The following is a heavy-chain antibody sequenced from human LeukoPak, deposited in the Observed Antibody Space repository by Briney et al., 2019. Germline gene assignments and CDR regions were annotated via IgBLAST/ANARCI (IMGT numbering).Heavy chain of an antibody. Sequence: GGSLRLSCAASGSTVSSNYMSWVRQAPGKGLEWVSIIYSGGSTFYADSVKGRFTISRDNSKNTLYLQMNSLRAEDTAVYYCARGGSYHSAFDIWGQGTMVTVSS. CDR1: GSTVSSNY. CDR2: IYSGGST. D-gene: IGHD1-26*01. J-gene: IGHJ3*02. V-gene: IGHV3-53*01. CDR3: ARGGSYHSAFDI.